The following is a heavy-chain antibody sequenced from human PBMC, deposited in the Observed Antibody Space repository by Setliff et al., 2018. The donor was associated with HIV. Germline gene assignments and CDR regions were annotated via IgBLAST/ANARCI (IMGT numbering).Heavy chain of an antibody. CDR2: ITGSGDAS. J-gene: IGHJ6*03. Sequence: PWESMRLSCGAFGFTFNNYVLTWVSQAQGKVLEWDSSITGSGDASSYADSVKGRFTISRDNSKSTVYLQMNSLRVEDPAMYYCAQAPRDGYYYMDVWGKGTTVTVSS. CDR3: AQAPRDGYYYMDV. V-gene: IGHV3-23*01. CDR1: GFTFNNYV.